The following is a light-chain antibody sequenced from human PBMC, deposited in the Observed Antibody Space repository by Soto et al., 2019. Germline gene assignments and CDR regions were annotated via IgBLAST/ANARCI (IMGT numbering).Light chain of an antibody. CDR1: QSIGTF. Sequence: DIQMTQSPSSLSASVGDRVTITCRASQSIGTFLIWYQHKPGKAPRRLIYSASTLQSGVPSRFRGSGSGTEFTLTISSLQPEDFAPGYCQQSYTTPRLTFCGGTRVE. CDR2: SAS. J-gene: IGKJ4*01. V-gene: IGKV1-39*01. CDR3: QQSYTTPRLT.